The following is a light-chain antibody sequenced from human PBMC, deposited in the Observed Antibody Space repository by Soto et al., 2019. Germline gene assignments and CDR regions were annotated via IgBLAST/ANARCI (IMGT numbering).Light chain of an antibody. Sequence: ETVLTQSPGTLSLSPGERATLSCRASLPVFIRYLAWYQQKPGQAPRLLIYGASTRATGIPDRFSGSGSGTDFTLTVSRLEPEDFAVYYCQQFGDSLTFGGGTKVEI. CDR2: GAS. CDR3: QQFGDSLT. V-gene: IGKV3-20*01. CDR1: LPVFIRY. J-gene: IGKJ4*01.